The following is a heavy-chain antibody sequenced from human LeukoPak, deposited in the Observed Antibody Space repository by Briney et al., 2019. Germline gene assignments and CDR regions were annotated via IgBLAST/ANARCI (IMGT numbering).Heavy chain of an antibody. J-gene: IGHJ4*02. CDR3: ARGVPLGFCTYGVCYPPYYFDY. CDR1: GGTFSSYA. Sequence: ASVKVSCKASGGTFSSYAISWVRQAPGQGLEWMGGIIPIFGTANYAQKFQGRVTMTRDTSTSTVYMELSSLRSEDTAVYYCARGVPLGFCTYGVCYPPYYFDYWGQGTLVIASS. D-gene: IGHD2-8*01. V-gene: IGHV1-69*05. CDR2: IIPIFGTA.